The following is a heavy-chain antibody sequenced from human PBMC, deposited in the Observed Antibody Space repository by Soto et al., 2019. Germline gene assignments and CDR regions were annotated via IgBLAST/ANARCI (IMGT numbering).Heavy chain of an antibody. CDR2: ISSSSSYI. J-gene: IGHJ4*02. D-gene: IGHD3-22*01. CDR1: GFTFSSYS. V-gene: IGHV3-21*01. Sequence: EVQLVESGGGLVKPGGSLRLSCAASGFTFSSYSMNWVRQAPGKGLEWVSSISSSSSYIYYADSVKGRFTISRDNAKNSLYLQMNSLRAEDTAVYYCARDGPDSSGYYRLLDYWCQGTLVTVSS. CDR3: ARDGPDSSGYYRLLDY.